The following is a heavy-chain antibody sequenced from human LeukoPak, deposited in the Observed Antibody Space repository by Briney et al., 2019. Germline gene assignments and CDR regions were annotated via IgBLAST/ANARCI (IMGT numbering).Heavy chain of an antibody. CDR3: AREFDFWSGTEYFQH. CDR2: ISAYNGNT. J-gene: IGHJ1*01. V-gene: IGHV1-18*01. Sequence: ASVKVSCKASGYTFTSYGISWVRQAPGQGLEWMGWISAYNGNTNYAQKLQGRVTMTTDTSTSTAYMELRSLRSDDTAVYYCAREFDFWSGTEYFQHWGQGTLVSVSS. D-gene: IGHD3-3*01. CDR1: GYTFTSYG.